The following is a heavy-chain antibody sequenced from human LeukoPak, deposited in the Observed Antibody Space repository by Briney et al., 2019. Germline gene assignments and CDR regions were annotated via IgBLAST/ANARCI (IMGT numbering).Heavy chain of an antibody. CDR2: ITGGGTT. CDR1: GFTFSSHG. V-gene: IGHV3-23*01. CDR3: AKDLTLWFGESFDY. Sequence: GGSLRLSCAASGFTFSSHGMNWVRQAPGKGLEWVSGITGGGTTYYADSVKGRVTISRDNSKNTLYLQMNSLRAEDTAVYYCAKDLTLWFGESFDYWGQGTLVTVSS. D-gene: IGHD3-10*01. J-gene: IGHJ4*02.